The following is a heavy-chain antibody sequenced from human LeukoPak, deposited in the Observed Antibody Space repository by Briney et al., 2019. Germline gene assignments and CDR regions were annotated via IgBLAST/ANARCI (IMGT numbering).Heavy chain of an antibody. CDR3: ARRIAAAGRWDWFDP. CDR1: GGFISCYY. CDR2: IYYSGST. J-gene: IGHJ5*02. Sequence: SETLSLTCTVWGGFISCYYLSWLRQPPCNALDSIGYIYYSGSTNYNPSLKSRVTISVDTSKNQFSLKLSSVTAADTAVYYCARRIAAAGRWDWFDPWGQGTLVTVSS. V-gene: IGHV4-59*08. D-gene: IGHD6-13*01.